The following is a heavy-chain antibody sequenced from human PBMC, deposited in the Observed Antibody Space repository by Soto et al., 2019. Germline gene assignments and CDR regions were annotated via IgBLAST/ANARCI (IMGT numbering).Heavy chain of an antibody. D-gene: IGHD6-19*01. Sequence: APVKVFSMASGYPITIPGRACVRLAPGQGREWMGWISAYNGNTHYAQKLQGRVTMTTDTSTSTAYMELRSLRSDDTAGYYCAIQRPYSRGWYDYWGQGTLVTVSS. CDR2: ISAYNGNT. CDR3: AIQRPYSRGWYDY. V-gene: IGHV1-18*01. CDR1: GYPITIPG. J-gene: IGHJ4*02.